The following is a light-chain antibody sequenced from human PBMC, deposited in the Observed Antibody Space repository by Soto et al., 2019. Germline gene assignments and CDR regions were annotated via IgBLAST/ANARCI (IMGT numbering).Light chain of an antibody. CDR1: QSVSNNY. J-gene: IGKJ1*01. V-gene: IGKV3-20*01. Sequence: EIGMTQSPATLSVSPGERATLSFRASQSVSNNYLAWYQQTPGQAPRLLIYGASNRATGIPDRFSGSGSGTDFPLTISRLEPEDFAVYYCQQYGSSGTFGQGTKVDIK. CDR3: QQYGSSGT. CDR2: GAS.